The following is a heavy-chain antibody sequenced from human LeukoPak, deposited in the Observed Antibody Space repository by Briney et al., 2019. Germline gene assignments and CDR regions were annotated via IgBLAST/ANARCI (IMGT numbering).Heavy chain of an antibody. CDR2: ISSSGNTI. CDR3: ARDLMVRGDY. J-gene: IGHJ4*02. D-gene: IGHD3-10*01. CDR1: GFTFSSYE. Sequence: GGSLRLSCEASGFTFSSYEMNWVRQAPGKGLEWVSYISSSGNTIYYADSVKGRFTISRDNAKNSLYLQMNSLRAEDTAVYYCARDLMVRGDYWGQGTLVTVSS. V-gene: IGHV3-48*03.